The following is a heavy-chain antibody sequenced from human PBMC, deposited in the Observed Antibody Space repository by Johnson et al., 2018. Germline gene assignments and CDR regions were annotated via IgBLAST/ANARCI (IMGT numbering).Heavy chain of an antibody. V-gene: IGHV3-30*03. CDR3: ASSPIMVGAMGMGDV. CDR2: ISYDGSNK. J-gene: IGHJ6*02. Sequence: QVQLVESGGGVVQPGRSLRLSCAASGFTFSSYGMHWVRQAPGKGLEWVAVISYDGSNKYYADSVKGRLTISRDNAKNSLYLQMNSLRAEDTAVYYRASSPIMVGAMGMGDVWGQGTTVTVSS. D-gene: IGHD1-26*01. CDR1: GFTFSSYG.